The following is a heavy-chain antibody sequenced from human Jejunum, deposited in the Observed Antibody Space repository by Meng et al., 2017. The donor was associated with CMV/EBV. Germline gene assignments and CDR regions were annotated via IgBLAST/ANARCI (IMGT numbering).Heavy chain of an antibody. CDR2: LIPVLNKA. Sequence: QVQRVQSGAQVKTPGSSVKVACKTSGGYFSTYTFSWVRQAPGQGLEWMGGLIPVLNKAKSAPRFQDRVTFTADETTTTAYMELSSLRSEDTAVYYCARTRFSSSRWSPVDNWGQGTLVTVSS. CDR1: GGYFSTYT. J-gene: IGHJ4*02. V-gene: IGHV1-69*10. CDR3: ARTRFSSSRWSPVDN. D-gene: IGHD6-13*01.